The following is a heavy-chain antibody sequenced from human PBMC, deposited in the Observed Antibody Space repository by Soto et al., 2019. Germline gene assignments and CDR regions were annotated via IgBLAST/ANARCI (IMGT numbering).Heavy chain of an antibody. CDR1: GFTFSSYG. CDR3: AKSKNRGIAAAPTAVNYYYGMDV. CDR2: ISYDGSNK. Sequence: PGGSLRLSCAASGFTFSSYGMHWVRQAPGKGLEWVAVISYDGSNKYYADSVKGRFTISRDNSKNTLYLQMNSLRAEDTAVYYCAKSKNRGIAAAPTAVNYYYGMDVWGQGTTVTVSS. J-gene: IGHJ6*02. V-gene: IGHV3-30*18. D-gene: IGHD6-13*01.